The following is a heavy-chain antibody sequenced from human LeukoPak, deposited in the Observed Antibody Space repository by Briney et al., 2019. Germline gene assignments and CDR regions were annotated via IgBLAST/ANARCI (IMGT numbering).Heavy chain of an antibody. D-gene: IGHD6-6*01. CDR1: GFTFSSYA. Sequence: GGSLRLSCAASGFTFSSYAMSWVRQAPGKGLEWDSAISGSGGSTYYADSVKGRFTISRDNSKNTLYLQMNSLRAEDTAVYYCAKDSSPSGRYWFDPWGQGTLVTVSS. CDR2: ISGSGGST. V-gene: IGHV3-23*01. J-gene: IGHJ5*02. CDR3: AKDSSPSGRYWFDP.